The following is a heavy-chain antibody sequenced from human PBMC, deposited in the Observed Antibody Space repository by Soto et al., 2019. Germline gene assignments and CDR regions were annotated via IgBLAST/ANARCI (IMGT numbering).Heavy chain of an antibody. D-gene: IGHD3-22*01. V-gene: IGHV1-18*01. J-gene: IGHJ4*02. CDR3: TRDRAQITMIVVAPPAY. Sequence: SVKVSCKASGYTFTSYGISWVRQAPGQGLEWMGWISAYNGNTNYAQKLQGRVTMTTDTSTSTAYMELRSLRSDDTAVYYCTRDRAQITMIVVAPPAYWGQGTLVTVSS. CDR1: GYTFTSYG. CDR2: ISAYNGNT.